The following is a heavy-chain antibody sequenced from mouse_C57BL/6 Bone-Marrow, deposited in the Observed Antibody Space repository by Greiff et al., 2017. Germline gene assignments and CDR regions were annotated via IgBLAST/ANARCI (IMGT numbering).Heavy chain of an antibody. CDR1: GFSLTSYG. D-gene: IGHD2-5*01. V-gene: IGHV2-5*01. J-gene: IGHJ3*01. CDR2: IWRGGST. Sequence: VMLVESGPGLVQPSQSLSITCTVSGFSLTSYGVNWVRQSPGKGLEWLGVIWRGGSTDYNAAFMSRLSITKDNSKSQVFFKMNSLQADYTAIYYCATSYSTLFAYWGQGTLVTVSA. CDR3: ATSYSTLFAY.